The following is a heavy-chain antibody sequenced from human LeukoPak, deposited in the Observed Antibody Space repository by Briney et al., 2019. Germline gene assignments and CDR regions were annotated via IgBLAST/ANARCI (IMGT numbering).Heavy chain of an antibody. V-gene: IGHV3-48*03. D-gene: IGHD3-10*02. J-gene: IGHJ6*04. CDR1: GFTFSSYE. Sequence: RGSLRLSCAASGFTFSSYEMNWVRQAPGKGLEWVSYISSSGSTIYYADSVKGRFTISRDNAKNSLYLQMNSLRAEDTAVYYCAELGITMIGGVWGKGTTVTISS. CDR3: AELGITMIGGV. CDR2: ISSSGSTI.